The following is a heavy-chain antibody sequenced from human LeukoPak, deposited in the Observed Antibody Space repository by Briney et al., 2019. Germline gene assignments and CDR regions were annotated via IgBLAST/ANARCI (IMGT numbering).Heavy chain of an antibody. CDR1: GFTFSSYA. Sequence: GGSLRLSCAASGFTFSSYAMSWVRQAPGKGLEWVSAISGSGGSTYYADSVKGQFTISRDNAKNTLYLQMNSLRAEDSAVYYCASAYYHYYFDYWGQGTLVTVSS. V-gene: IGHV3-23*01. CDR3: ASAYYHYYFDY. J-gene: IGHJ4*02. CDR2: ISGSGGST. D-gene: IGHD3-22*01.